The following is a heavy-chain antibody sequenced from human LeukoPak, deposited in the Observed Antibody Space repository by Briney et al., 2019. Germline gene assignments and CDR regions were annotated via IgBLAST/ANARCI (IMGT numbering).Heavy chain of an antibody. CDR1: GFTFSSYA. CDR2: ISYDGSNK. J-gene: IGHJ4*02. D-gene: IGHD3-16*02. Sequence: GGSLRLSCAASGFTFSSYAMHWVSQAPGKGLEWVAVISYDGSNKYYADSVKGRFTISRDNSKNTLYLQMNSLRAEDTAVYYCARGYVWGSYRYMNADYWGQGTLVTVSS. CDR3: ARGYVWGSYRYMNADY. V-gene: IGHV3-30*04.